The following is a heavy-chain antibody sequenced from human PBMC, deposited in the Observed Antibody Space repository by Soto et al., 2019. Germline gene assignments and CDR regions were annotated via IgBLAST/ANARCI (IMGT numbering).Heavy chain of an antibody. D-gene: IGHD3-10*01. CDR1: VGTFSSYA. J-gene: IGHJ5*02. CDR2: IIPIFGTA. V-gene: IGHV1-69*13. CDR3: ARDPNGSGYVNWFDH. Sequence: SVKVSCKASVGTFSSYAISWVRQAPGQGLEWMGGIIPIFGTANYAQKFQGRVTITADESTSTAYMELSSLRSEDTAVYYCARDPNGSGYVNWFDHWGQGSLVTVSS.